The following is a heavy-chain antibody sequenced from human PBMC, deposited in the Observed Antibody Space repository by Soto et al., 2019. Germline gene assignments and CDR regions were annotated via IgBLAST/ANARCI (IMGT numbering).Heavy chain of an antibody. CDR3: ARLDSSSSPYYYYMDV. CDR2: IYYSGST. V-gene: IGHV4-59*08. Sequence: PSETLSLTCTVSGGSISSYYWSWIRQPPGKGLEWIGYIYYSGSTNYNPSLKSRVTISVDTSKNQFSLKLSSVTAADTAVYYCARLDSSSSPYYYYMDVWGKGTKVTVSS. D-gene: IGHD6-6*01. CDR1: GGSISSYY. J-gene: IGHJ6*03.